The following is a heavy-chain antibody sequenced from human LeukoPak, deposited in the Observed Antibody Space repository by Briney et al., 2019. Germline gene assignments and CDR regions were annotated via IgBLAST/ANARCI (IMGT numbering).Heavy chain of an antibody. V-gene: IGHV3-30*18. J-gene: IGHJ4*02. CDR2: ISYDGSNK. Sequence: GGSLRLSCAASGFTFSSYGMHWVRQAPGKGLEWVAVISYDGSNKYYADSVKGRFTISRDNSKNTLYLQMNSLRAEDTAVYYCAKDRYCSGGSCLPGVNYFDYWGQGTLVTVSS. D-gene: IGHD2-15*01. CDR3: AKDRYCSGGSCLPGVNYFDY. CDR1: GFTFSSYG.